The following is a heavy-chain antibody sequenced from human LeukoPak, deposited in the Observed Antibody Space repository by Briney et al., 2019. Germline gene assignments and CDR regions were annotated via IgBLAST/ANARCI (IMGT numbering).Heavy chain of an antibody. CDR2: ISSSSSYI. CDR3: ASISENRAVADYYYYYGMDV. CDR1: GFTFSSYS. V-gene: IGHV3-21*01. D-gene: IGHD6-19*01. Sequence: GGSLRLSCAASGFTFSSYSMNWVRQAPGKGLEWVSSISSSSSYIYYADSVKGRFTISRDNAKNSLYLQMYSLRAEDTAVYYCASISENRAVADYYYYYGMDVWGQGTTVTVSS. J-gene: IGHJ6*02.